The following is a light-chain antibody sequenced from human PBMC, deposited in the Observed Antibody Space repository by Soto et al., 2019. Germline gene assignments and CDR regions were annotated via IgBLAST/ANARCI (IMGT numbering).Light chain of an antibody. CDR3: QTWGSDRV. V-gene: IGLV4-69*01. Sequence: QAVVTQSPSASASLGASVKLTCTLSNEHSSYTIAWHQQQPEKGPRFLMNVDSDGSHNKGDGIPDRFSGSSSGAERYLTISTLQSEDEADYYCQTWGSDRVFGGGTKRTVL. J-gene: IGLJ3*02. CDR1: NEHSSYT. CDR2: VDSDGSH.